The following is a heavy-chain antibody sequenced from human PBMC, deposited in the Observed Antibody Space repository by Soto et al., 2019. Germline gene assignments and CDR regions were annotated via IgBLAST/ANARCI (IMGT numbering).Heavy chain of an antibody. D-gene: IGHD4-17*01. Sequence: QVQLQEWGAGLLKPSETLSLTCAVYGGSFSGYYWSWIRQPPGKGLEWIGEINHSGSTNYNPSLKSRVTISVDTSKNQFSLKLSSVTAADTAVYYCASCYGAPGDYWGQGTLVTVSS. CDR3: ASCYGAPGDY. CDR1: GGSFSGYY. V-gene: IGHV4-34*01. CDR2: INHSGST. J-gene: IGHJ4*02.